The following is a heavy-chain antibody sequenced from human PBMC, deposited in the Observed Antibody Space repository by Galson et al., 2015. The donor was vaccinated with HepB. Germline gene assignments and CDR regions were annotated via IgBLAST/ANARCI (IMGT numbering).Heavy chain of an antibody. CDR2: INHSGST. CDR1: GGSFSGYY. J-gene: IGHJ4*02. CDR3: ARVIPGFPIDY. V-gene: IGHV4-34*01. D-gene: IGHD2-21*01. Sequence: SETLSLTCAVYGGSFSGYYWSWIRQPPGKGLEWIGEINHSGSTNYNPSLKSRVTISVDTSKNQFSLKLSSVTAADTAVYYCARVIPGFPIDYWGQGTLVTVSS.